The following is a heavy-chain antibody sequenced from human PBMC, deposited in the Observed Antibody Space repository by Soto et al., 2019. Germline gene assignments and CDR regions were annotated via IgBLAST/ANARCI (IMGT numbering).Heavy chain of an antibody. CDR1: VFSLSTSGVG. Sequence: QITLKESGPTLVKPTQTLTLTCTFSVFSLSTSGVGVGWIRQPPGKALEWLALIYWNDDKRYSPSLKSRLTITKDTTKNQVVLTMTNMDPVDTATYYGAHRRGVAAAGTMEYYFDYWGQGTLVTVSS. CDR3: AHRRGVAAAGTMEYYFDY. J-gene: IGHJ4*02. CDR2: IYWNDDK. V-gene: IGHV2-5*01. D-gene: IGHD6-13*01.